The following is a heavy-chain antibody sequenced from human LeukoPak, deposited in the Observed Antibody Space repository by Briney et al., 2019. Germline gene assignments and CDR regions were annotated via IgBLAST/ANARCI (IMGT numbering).Heavy chain of an antibody. CDR1: GFTFSSYA. V-gene: IGHV3-23*01. D-gene: IGHD3-22*01. J-gene: IGHJ4*02. CDR2: ISGSGGST. Sequence: GGSLRLSCAASGFTFSSYAMSWVRQAPGKGLEWVSAISGSGGSTYYADSVKGRFTISRDNSKNTLYLQMNSLRAEDTAVYYCAKDFPKRITMIVVVITYFDYWGQGTLVTVSS. CDR3: AKDFPKRITMIVVVITYFDY.